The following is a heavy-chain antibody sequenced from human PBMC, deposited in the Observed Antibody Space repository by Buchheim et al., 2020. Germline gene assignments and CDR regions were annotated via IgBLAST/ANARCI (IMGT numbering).Heavy chain of an antibody. D-gene: IGHD3-10*01. CDR1: GSTFSMYW. V-gene: IGHV3-7*01. CDR3: ARLKDGVSPFDY. Sequence: EVQLVESGGDLVQPGGSLRLSCAASGSTFSMYWMTWVRQAPGKGLEWVASIKEGGTVKHYVDSVVGRFTISRGSAKKALYLEMDSLRAEDTAVYYCARLKDGVSPFDYWGQGT. J-gene: IGHJ4*02. CDR2: IKEGGTVK.